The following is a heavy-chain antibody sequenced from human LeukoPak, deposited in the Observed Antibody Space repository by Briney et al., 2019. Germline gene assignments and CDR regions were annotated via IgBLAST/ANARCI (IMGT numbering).Heavy chain of an antibody. CDR2: ISAYNGNT. J-gene: IGHJ4*02. CDR1: GYTFTSYG. CDR3: ARIAYCGGDCYLNSLDY. Sequence: ASVKVSCKASGYTFTSYGISWVRQAPGQGLKWMGWISAYNGNTNYAQKFQGRVTMTRDTSTSTVYMELSSLRSEDTAVYYCARIAYCGGDCYLNSLDYWGQGTLVTVSS. D-gene: IGHD2-21*01. V-gene: IGHV1-18*01.